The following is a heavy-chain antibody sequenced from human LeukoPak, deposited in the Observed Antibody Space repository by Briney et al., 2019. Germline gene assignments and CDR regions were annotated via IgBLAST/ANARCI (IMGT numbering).Heavy chain of an antibody. CDR1: GFTFSSYA. D-gene: IGHD5-12*01. CDR3: AKAQLSPRYSGYDQIPDY. V-gene: IGHV3-23*01. J-gene: IGHJ4*02. Sequence: GGSLRLSCATSGFTFSSYAMSWVRQAPGKGLEWVSVISGNDVSTYYADSVKGRFTISRDNSKNTLYLQMNSLRAEDTAVYYCAKAQLSPRYSGYDQIPDYWGQGTLVTVSS. CDR2: ISGNDVST.